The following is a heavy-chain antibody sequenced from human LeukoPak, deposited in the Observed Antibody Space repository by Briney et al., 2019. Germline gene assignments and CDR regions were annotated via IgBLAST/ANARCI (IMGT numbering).Heavy chain of an antibody. CDR2: IYSGGST. V-gene: IGHV3-53*04. CDR3: ASQQRVPPNYDYVWGSYRPAAFDI. D-gene: IGHD3-16*02. Sequence: PGGSLRLSCAASGFTVSSNYMSWVRQAPGKGLEWVSVIYSGGSTYYADSVKGRFTISRHNSKNTLYLQMNSLRAEDTAVYYCASQQRVPPNYDYVWGSYRPAAFDIWGQGAMVTVSS. CDR1: GFTVSSNY. J-gene: IGHJ3*02.